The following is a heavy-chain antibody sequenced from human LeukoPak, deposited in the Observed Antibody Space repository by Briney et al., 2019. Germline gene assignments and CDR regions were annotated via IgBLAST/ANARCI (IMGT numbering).Heavy chain of an antibody. CDR2: IGVGGDRA. D-gene: IGHD2-15*01. V-gene: IGHV3-23*01. J-gene: IGHJ6*02. CDR3: AKGLLPAYFYYGLDV. Sequence: GGSLRLSCEASGFTFSSCAMTWVRQAPGKGLEWVSVIGVGGDRAYYADSVTGRFTVSRDNSKNTVYLQMNSLRAEDTAVYYCAKGLLPAYFYYGLDVWGQGTTVTVSS. CDR1: GFTFSSCA.